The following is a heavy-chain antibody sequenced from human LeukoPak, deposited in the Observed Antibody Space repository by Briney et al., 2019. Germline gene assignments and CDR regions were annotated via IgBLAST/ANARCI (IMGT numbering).Heavy chain of an antibody. D-gene: IGHD1-26*01. CDR1: GFTFSSYE. CDR3: VVHSASSCY. CDR2: ITTSGTST. J-gene: IGHJ4*02. V-gene: IGHV3-48*03. Sequence: GGSLRLSCATYGFTFSSYEMHGVRQAPGKGLEWISYITTSGTSTYYADSVKGRFTISRDNGKTALSLQMNSLRAEDTAVYYCVVHSASSCYWGQGTLVTVSS.